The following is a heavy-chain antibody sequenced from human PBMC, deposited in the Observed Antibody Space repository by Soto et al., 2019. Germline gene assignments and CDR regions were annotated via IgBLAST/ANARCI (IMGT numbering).Heavy chain of an antibody. CDR3: ARSQCSSTSWEICFYYYCGRAV. D-gene: IGHD2-2*01. CDR2: IIPISGTA. Sequence: QVQLVQSGAEVKKPGSSVKVSCKASGGTFSSYAISWVRQAPGQGLEWMGGIIPISGTANYAQKFQGRVTITADESTSTAYMELSSPRSEASAVYYCARSQCSSTSWEICFYYYCGRAVWGQGTTVTVSS. J-gene: IGHJ6*02. CDR1: GGTFSSYA. V-gene: IGHV1-69*01.